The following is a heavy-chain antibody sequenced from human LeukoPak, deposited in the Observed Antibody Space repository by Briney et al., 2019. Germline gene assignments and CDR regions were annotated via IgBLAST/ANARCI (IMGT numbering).Heavy chain of an antibody. Sequence: GESLRLSCAASGFTVSSNYMSWVRQAPGKGLEWVSVIYSGGSTYYADSVKGRFTISRDNSKNTLYLQMNSLRAEDTAVYYCAKLTMGLDWYFDLWGCGTLVTVSS. V-gene: IGHV3-53*01. CDR2: IYSGGST. CDR3: AKLTMGLDWYFDL. D-gene: IGHD3-10*01. J-gene: IGHJ2*01. CDR1: GFTVSSNY.